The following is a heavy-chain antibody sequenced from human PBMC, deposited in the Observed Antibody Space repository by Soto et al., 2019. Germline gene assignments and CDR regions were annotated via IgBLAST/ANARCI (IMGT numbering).Heavy chain of an antibody. V-gene: IGHV3-15*01. Sequence: GGSLRLSCAASGFTFSNAGMSWVRQAPGKGLEWVGRIKSKSDGGTTDYAGPVKGRFTISRDDSKNTLYLQMNSLKTEDTALYYCATELIGTRAYWGQGTLVTVSS. J-gene: IGHJ4*02. CDR1: GFTFSNAG. CDR3: ATELIGTRAY. D-gene: IGHD1-7*01. CDR2: IKSKSDGGTT.